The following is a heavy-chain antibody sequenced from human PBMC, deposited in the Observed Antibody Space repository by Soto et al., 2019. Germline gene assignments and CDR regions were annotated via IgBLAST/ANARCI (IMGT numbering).Heavy chain of an antibody. CDR1: GFTFSSYA. D-gene: IGHD3-10*01. V-gene: IGHV3-23*01. Sequence: GGSLRLSCAASGFTFSSYAMSWVRQATGKGLEWVSAISGSGGSTYYADSVKGWFTISRANSKNTLYLQMNTLRAEDTAVYYCAKGLGSRSGRGAWFEHVGPGALVTVSS. CDR3: AKGLGSRSGRGAWFEH. J-gene: IGHJ5*02. CDR2: ISGSGGST.